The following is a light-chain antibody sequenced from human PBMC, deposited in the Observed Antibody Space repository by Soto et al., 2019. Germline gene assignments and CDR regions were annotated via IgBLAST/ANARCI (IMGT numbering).Light chain of an antibody. J-gene: IGKJ1*01. CDR1: QNINNW. CDR3: QQNNRYPWT. CDR2: KAS. V-gene: IGKV1-5*03. Sequence: DIQMTQSPSTLPASLGDRVTITCRASQNINNWLAWYQQKPGKGPSLLIYKASNLESGVSSRFSGSGSGTEFTLTISSLQPDDIGTYYCQQNNRYPWTFGQGTKVDIK.